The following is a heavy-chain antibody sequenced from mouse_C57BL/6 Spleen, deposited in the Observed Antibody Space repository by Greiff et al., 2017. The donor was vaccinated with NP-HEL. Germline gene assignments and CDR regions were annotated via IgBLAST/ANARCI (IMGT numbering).Heavy chain of an antibody. CDR3: ARITVSWFAY. V-gene: IGHV1-80*01. CDR2: IYPGDGDT. D-gene: IGHD1-3*01. J-gene: IGHJ3*01. Sequence: VKLMESGAELVKPGASVKISCKASGYAFSSYWMNWVKQRPGKGLEWIGQIYPGDGDTNYNGKFKGKATLTADKSSSTAYMQLSSLTSEDSAVYFCARITVSWFAYWGQGTLVTVSA. CDR1: GYAFSSYW.